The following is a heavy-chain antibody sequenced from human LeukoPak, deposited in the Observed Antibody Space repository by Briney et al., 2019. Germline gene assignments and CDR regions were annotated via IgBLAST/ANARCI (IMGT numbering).Heavy chain of an antibody. CDR2: IIPMFGTA. V-gene: IGHV1-69*05. D-gene: IGHD3-10*01. CDR1: GGTFSSYA. Sequence: SVKVSCKASGGTFSSYAISWVRQAPGQGLEWMGGIIPMFGTAKYAQKFQGRVTITTDESTSTAYMELSSLRSEDTAVYYCAILGYYGSGSYYWGQGTLVTVSS. CDR3: AILGYYGSGSYY. J-gene: IGHJ4*02.